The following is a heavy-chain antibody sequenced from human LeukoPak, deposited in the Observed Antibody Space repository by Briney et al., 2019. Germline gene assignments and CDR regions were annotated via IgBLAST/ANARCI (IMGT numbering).Heavy chain of an antibody. CDR1: GYSLTSYW. CDR3: ARIGSYRVIGAFDI. V-gene: IGHV5-51*04. J-gene: IGHJ3*02. CDR2: IYPGDSDT. D-gene: IGHD1-26*01. Sequence: GESLKISCKGSGYSLTSYWIGWVRQMLGKGLEWVGIIYPGDSDTRYSPSFQGQVTISADKPISTAYLQWSSLKASDTAMYYCARIGSYRVIGAFDIWGQGTMVTVSS.